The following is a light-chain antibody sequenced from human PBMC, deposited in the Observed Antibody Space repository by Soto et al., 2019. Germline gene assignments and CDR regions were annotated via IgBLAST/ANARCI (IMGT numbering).Light chain of an antibody. CDR3: QQYNSRPPMYT. CDR1: QSVSSN. Sequence: EIVMTQSPVTLSVSPGERATLSCRASQSVSSNLAWYQQKPGQAPRLLIYDASTRATGIPARFSGSGSGTEFTLTISSLQSEDFAVYYCQQYNSRPPMYTFGQGTKLEIK. J-gene: IGKJ2*01. CDR2: DAS. V-gene: IGKV3-15*01.